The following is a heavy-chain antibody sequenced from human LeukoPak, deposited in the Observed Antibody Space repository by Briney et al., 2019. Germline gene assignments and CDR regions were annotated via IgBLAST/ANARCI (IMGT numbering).Heavy chain of an antibody. D-gene: IGHD3-9*01. J-gene: IGHJ4*02. Sequence: GRSLGLSCAASGFTFDDYAMHWVRQAPGKGLEWVSGISWNSGSIGYADSVKGRFTISRDNAKNSLYLQMNSLRAEDTALYYCAKGLYYDILTGCVDYWGQGTLVTVSS. CDR1: GFTFDDYA. CDR3: AKGLYYDILTGCVDY. V-gene: IGHV3-9*01. CDR2: ISWNSGSI.